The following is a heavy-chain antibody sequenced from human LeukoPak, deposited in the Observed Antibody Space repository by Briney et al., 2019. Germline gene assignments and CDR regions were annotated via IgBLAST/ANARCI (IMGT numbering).Heavy chain of an antibody. V-gene: IGHV3-23*01. J-gene: IGHJ3*01. Sequence: PGGSLRLSCAASGFTFNDFAMTWVRQAPGKGLEWVSTIADAGTYYADSVKGRFIISRDNSKNMLYLQLHSLRADDTAMYYCARNLGPFDVRGHGTMVTVSS. CDR2: IADAGT. CDR3: ARNLGPFDV. CDR1: GFTFNDFA. D-gene: IGHD3-16*01.